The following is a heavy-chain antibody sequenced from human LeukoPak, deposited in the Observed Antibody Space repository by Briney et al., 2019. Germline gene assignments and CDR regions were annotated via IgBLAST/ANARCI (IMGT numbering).Heavy chain of an antibody. CDR2: INDVSGDI. CDR1: GFTFSSSA. CDR3: ARDTYQPGRIDC. D-gene: IGHD2-2*01. J-gene: IGHJ4*02. V-gene: IGHV3-21*05. Sequence: PGGSLRLSCVASGFTFSSSAMSWVRQAPGKGLEWVSYINDVSGDIHYADSVKGRFTISRDNAKNTLYLQMNSLRAEDTAVYYCARDTYQPGRIDCWGQGTLVIVSS.